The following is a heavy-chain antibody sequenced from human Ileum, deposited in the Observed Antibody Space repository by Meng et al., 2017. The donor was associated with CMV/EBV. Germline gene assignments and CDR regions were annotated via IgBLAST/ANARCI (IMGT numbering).Heavy chain of an antibody. CDR2: IHYSGAT. D-gene: IGHD3-3*01. J-gene: IGHJ5*02. CDR1: SISGGDFS. Sequence: SISGGDFSWSWIRQPPGKGLEWIGYIHYSGATYYNVSLKSRLTISAGTSKNQFSLWLNSVTATDTAVYYCARRLRFLEWEGENWFDPWGQGTLVTVSS. V-gene: IGHV4-30-4*01. CDR3: ARRLRFLEWEGENWFDP.